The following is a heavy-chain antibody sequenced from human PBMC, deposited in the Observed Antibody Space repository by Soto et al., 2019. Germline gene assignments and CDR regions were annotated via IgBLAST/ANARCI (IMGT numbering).Heavy chain of an antibody. D-gene: IGHD2-15*01. CDR2: ISSSSSTK. J-gene: IGHJ4*02. Sequence: EVEVVESGGGLVQPGGSLRLSCAASGFTFSSYSMNWVRQAPGKGLEWDSYISSSSSTKFYADSVKGRFTISSDNARNSLYLQMNSLRAEDTAVYYCARDIDGGGQGTLVTVSS. CDR1: GFTFSSYS. V-gene: IGHV3-48*01. CDR3: ARDIDG.